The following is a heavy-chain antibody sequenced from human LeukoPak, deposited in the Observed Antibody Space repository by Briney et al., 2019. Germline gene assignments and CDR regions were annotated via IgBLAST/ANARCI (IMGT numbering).Heavy chain of an antibody. J-gene: IGHJ6*04. CDR3: ARGHYYGMDV. Sequence: GGSLRLSCAVSGFTFSSYIMNWVRQAPGKGLEWVSSISSSSNYIYYADSLKGRFTISRDNAKNSLFLQMNSLRAEDTAVYYCARGHYYGMDVWGKGTTVTISS. CDR1: GFTFSSYI. V-gene: IGHV3-21*01. CDR2: ISSSSNYI.